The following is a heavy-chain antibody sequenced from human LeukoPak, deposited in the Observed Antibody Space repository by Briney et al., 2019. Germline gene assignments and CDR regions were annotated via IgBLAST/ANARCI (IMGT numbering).Heavy chain of an antibody. CDR1: GFTFSSYS. V-gene: IGHV3-48*01. J-gene: IGHJ4*02. CDR3: ARGRITMVRGVINPYFDY. D-gene: IGHD3-10*01. Sequence: GGSLRLSCAASGFTFSSYSMNWVRQAPGKGLEWVSYISSSGSTIYYADSVKGRLTISRDNAKNSLYLQMNSLRAEDTAVYYCARGRITMVRGVINPYFDYWGQGTLVTVSS. CDR2: ISSSGSTI.